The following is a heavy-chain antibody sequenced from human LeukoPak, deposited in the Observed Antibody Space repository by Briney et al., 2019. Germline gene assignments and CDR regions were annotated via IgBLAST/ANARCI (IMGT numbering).Heavy chain of an antibody. CDR2: ISPSSGTM. CDR3: ARAAYSSSPDY. D-gene: IGHD6-13*01. J-gene: IGHJ4*02. V-gene: IGHV3-48*02. CDR1: GFSFSDYA. Sequence: GGSLRLSCDASGFSFSDYAMHWVRQAPGKGLEWVSYISPSSGTMYYADSVEGRFTISRDNARSSLYLHMNSLRDEDTAVYYCARAAYSSSPDYWGQGTLVTVSS.